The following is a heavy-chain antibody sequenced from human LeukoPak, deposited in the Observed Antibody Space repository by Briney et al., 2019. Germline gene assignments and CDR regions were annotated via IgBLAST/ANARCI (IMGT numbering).Heavy chain of an antibody. CDR1: GGSINSCY. Sequence: SETLSLTCNVSGGSINSCYWSWIRQPPGKGLEWIGYVYHSGSTNYNPFLKSRVTISVDTSKNQFSLKLTSVTAADTAVYFCARERTAGREFDYWGQGTLVTVSS. CDR2: VYHSGST. CDR3: ARERTAGREFDY. D-gene: IGHD2-21*02. J-gene: IGHJ4*02. V-gene: IGHV4-59*01.